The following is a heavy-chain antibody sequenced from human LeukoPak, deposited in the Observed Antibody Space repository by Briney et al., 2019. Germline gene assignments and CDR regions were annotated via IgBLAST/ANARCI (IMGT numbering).Heavy chain of an antibody. D-gene: IGHD3-10*01. CDR1: GFTFSSYS. V-gene: IGHV3-21*01. CDR3: ARDRETYYYGSGSYYPDY. Sequence: GGCLRLSCAASGFTFSSYSMNWVRQAPGKGLEWVSSISSSSSYIFYADSVKGRFTISRDNAKNTLYLQMTSLRAEDTAVYYCARDRETYYYGSGSYYPDYWGQGTLVTVSS. J-gene: IGHJ4*02. CDR2: ISSSSSYI.